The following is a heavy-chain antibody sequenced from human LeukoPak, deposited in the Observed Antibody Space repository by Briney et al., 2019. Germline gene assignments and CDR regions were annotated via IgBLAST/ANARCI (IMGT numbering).Heavy chain of an antibody. CDR2: IYHSGGT. CDR1: GGSISSGGYS. D-gene: IGHD5-12*01. CDR3: ARCNSDYDCLDP. V-gene: IGHV4-30-2*01. J-gene: IGHJ5*02. Sequence: SETLSLTCAVSGGSISSGGYSWGWIRQPPGKGLEWIGYIYHSGGTYYNPSLKSRVTISIDRSKNQFSLKLSSVTAADTAVYYCARCNSDYDCLDPWGQGTLVTVSS.